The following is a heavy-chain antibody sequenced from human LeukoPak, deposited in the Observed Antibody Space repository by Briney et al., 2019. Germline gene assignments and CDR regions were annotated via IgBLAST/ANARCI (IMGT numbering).Heavy chain of an antibody. V-gene: IGHV3-23*01. CDR2: LSGSGSSV. D-gene: IGHD2-8*01. CDR1: GFTFSNNG. Sequence: PGGSLRLSCVASGFTFSNNGMSWVRQAPGKGLEWVSGLSGSGSSVYYADSVRGRLTISRDNSRNTLYLQLDSLRADDTAVYYCAKGLNWFDPWGQGTLVTVSS. J-gene: IGHJ5*02. CDR3: AKGLNWFDP.